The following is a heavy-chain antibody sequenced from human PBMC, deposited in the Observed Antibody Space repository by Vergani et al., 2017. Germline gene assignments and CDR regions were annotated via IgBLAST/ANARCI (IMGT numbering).Heavy chain of an antibody. CDR1: GFSFNTYW. CDR3: VRTEYCTGIACNTRFDS. CDR2: IDEYGNKA. D-gene: IGHD2-8*02. J-gene: IGHJ5*01. V-gene: IGHV3-74*03. Sequence: EVQLVESGGGSVQSGGSLRLSCVASGFSFNTYWMHWVRQVPGKGLMWVARIDEYGNKATYGDFETGRFTISRDNAKNRVFLQMNNLIADDAGVYYCVRTEYCTGIACNTRFDSWGQGALVTVSS.